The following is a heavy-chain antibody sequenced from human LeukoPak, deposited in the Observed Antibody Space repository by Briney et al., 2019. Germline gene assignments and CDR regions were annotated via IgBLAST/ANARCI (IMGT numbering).Heavy chain of an antibody. Sequence: PSETLSLSCVVNGESFSNHYWTWIRQSPGKGLEWIGEIEHRGNTNYNPSLKSRVTISVDTSKNEFSPKLKSVTAADTAVFYCARGRGVAARRGFDFWGLGTLVTVSS. CDR2: IEHRGNT. CDR3: ARGRGVAARRGFDF. J-gene: IGHJ4*02. V-gene: IGHV4-34*01. CDR1: GESFSNHY. D-gene: IGHD6-6*01.